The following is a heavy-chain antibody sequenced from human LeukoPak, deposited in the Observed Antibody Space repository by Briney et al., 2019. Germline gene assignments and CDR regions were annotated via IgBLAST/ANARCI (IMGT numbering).Heavy chain of an antibody. CDR3: ARELGLRWLQPETIDY. CDR1: GYTFTSYY. D-gene: IGHD5-24*01. V-gene: IGHV1-46*01. J-gene: IGHJ4*02. CDR2: INPSGGST. Sequence: ASVKVSCKASGYTFTSYYMHWVRQAPGQGLEWIGIINPSGGSTSYAQKFQGRVTMTRDTSTSTVYMELSSLRSEDTAVYYCARELGLRWLQPETIDYWGQGTLVTVSS.